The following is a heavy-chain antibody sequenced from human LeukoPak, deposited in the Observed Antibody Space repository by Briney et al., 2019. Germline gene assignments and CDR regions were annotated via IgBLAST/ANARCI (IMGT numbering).Heavy chain of an antibody. V-gene: IGHV4-38-2*01. CDR2: IYHSGST. Sequence: SETLSPTCAVSSYSISSGYYWGWIRQSPGKGLEWIGSIYHSGSTYYNPSLRSRVTISVDTSKNQFSLKVRSVTAADTALYCCARLTDDYTTIWGQGTLVTVSS. J-gene: IGHJ4*02. CDR3: ARLTDDYTTI. D-gene: IGHD5-12*01. CDR1: SYSISSGYY.